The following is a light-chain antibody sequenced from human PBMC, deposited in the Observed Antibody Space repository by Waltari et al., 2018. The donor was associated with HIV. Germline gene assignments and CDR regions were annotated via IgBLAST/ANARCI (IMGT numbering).Light chain of an antibody. J-gene: IGLJ1*01. Sequence: QSILTQSPSVSAAPGQKVTVSCSGDNSNLGNNFVSWYQQVPGRAPRLLIYENEERPSGIPERFSAFKAGVSATLVIAGLQIVDEADYYCGTWDSSLSLYVFGPGTTVAVL. CDR2: ENE. V-gene: IGLV1-51*01. CDR1: NSNLGNNF. CDR3: GTWDSSLSLYV.